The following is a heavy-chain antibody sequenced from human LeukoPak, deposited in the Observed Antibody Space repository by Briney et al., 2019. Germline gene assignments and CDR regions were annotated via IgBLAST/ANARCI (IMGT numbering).Heavy chain of an antibody. D-gene: IGHD4-23*01. CDR1: GFTFDVSA. CDR2: SGNAGDT. CDR3: ARGGKATVVTM. J-gene: IGHJ4*02. Sequence: GGSLRLSCAASGFTFDVSAMNWVRQAPGKGLEWVSASGNAGDTYYADSVKGRFTISRGNSKKMLFLQMTSLRAEDTAVYYCARGGKATVVTMWGQGILVTVSS. V-gene: IGHV3-23*01.